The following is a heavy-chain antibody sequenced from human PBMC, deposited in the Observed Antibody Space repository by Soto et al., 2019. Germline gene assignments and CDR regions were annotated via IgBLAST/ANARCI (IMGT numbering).Heavy chain of an antibody. Sequence: SETLSLTCSVSGGSISTYYWSWIRQPAGKGLEWIGRIYRSGGTNFNPSLMSRVSMSVDTSKNQFSLKLSSVVAADTAMYYCARFAPPDPEMAAAGTDYYYYGMDVWGQGTTVTVSS. CDR1: GGSISTYY. CDR3: ARFAPPDPEMAAAGTDYYYYGMDV. J-gene: IGHJ6*02. D-gene: IGHD6-13*01. CDR2: IYRSGGT. V-gene: IGHV4-4*07.